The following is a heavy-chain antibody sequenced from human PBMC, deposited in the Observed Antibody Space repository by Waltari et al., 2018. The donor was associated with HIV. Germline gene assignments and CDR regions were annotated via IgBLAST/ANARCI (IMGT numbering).Heavy chain of an antibody. D-gene: IGHD1-1*01. CDR3: LLEGYFYGMDV. CDR2: ISHSGNT. Sequence: QLQLQESGPGLVKPSETLSLTCSVSGASIGSKYYWGWVRQPPGKGLEWIATISHSGNTYYNRSLNNRVTISADTSKNQFSLKLTSVTATDTAVYYCLLEGYFYGMDVWGPGTTVTVSS. V-gene: IGHV4-39*01. CDR1: GASIGSKYY. J-gene: IGHJ6*02.